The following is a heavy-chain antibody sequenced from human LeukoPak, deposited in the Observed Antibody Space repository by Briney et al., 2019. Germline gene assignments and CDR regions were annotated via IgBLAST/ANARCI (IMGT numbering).Heavy chain of an antibody. CDR1: GGSISSGDYY. J-gene: IGHJ4*02. CDR3: ARDVTYYYGSGSPH. V-gene: IGHV4-30-4*01. D-gene: IGHD3-10*01. Sequence: SETLSLTCTVSGGSISSGDYYWSWIRQPPGQGLEWIGYIYYSGSTYYNPSLKSRVTISVDTSKNQFSLKLSSVTAADTAVYYCARDVTYYYGSGSPHWGQGTLVTVSS. CDR2: IYYSGST.